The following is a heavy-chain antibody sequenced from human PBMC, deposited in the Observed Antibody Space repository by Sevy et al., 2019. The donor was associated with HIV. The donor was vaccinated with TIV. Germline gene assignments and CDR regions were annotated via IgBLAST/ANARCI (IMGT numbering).Heavy chain of an antibody. D-gene: IGHD2-2*01. CDR1: GFTFSSYW. Sequence: GESLKISCAASGFTFSSYWMSWVRQAPGKGLEWVANIKQDGSEKYYVDSVKGRFTISRDNAKNSLYLQMNSLRAEDTAVYDCARAHCSSTSCYPYYYGMDVWGQRTTVTVSS. V-gene: IGHV3-7*01. J-gene: IGHJ6*02. CDR2: IKQDGSEK. CDR3: ARAHCSSTSCYPYYYGMDV.